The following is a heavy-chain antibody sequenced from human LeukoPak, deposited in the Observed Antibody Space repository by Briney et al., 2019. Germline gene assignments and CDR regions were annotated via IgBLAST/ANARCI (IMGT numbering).Heavy chain of an antibody. V-gene: IGHV3-7*03. CDR2: IKQDGSEK. CDR3: ARGELVPNY. Sequence: ETLSLTCAVYGGSFSGYYWSWIRQPPGKGLEWVANIKQDGSEKYYVDSVKGRFTISRDNAKNSLFLQMNSLRAEDTAVYYCARGELVPNYWGQGTLVTVSS. D-gene: IGHD6-6*01. CDR1: GGSFSGYY. J-gene: IGHJ4*02.